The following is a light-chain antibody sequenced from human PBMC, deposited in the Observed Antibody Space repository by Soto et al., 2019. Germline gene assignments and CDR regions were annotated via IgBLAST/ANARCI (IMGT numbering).Light chain of an antibody. J-gene: IGLJ2*01. CDR3: VLYLGSGISA. CDR2: NTN. CDR1: SASVSTTYY. Sequence: QAVVTQEPSFSVSPGGTVTLTCGLSSASVSTTYYPSWYQQTPGQAPRALIYNTNTRSSAVPDRFSGSILGNKAALTITGAQADDESDYYCVLYLGSGISAFGGGIQLTVL. V-gene: IGLV8-61*01.